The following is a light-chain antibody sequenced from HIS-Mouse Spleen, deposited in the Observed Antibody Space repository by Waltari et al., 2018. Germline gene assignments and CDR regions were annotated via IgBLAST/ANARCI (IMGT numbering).Light chain of an antibody. Sequence: SYELTQPLSVSVALGQTARITCGGNTIGSKNSHWYQQKPGQAPVLVIYRDSNRPSGIPERFSGSNSGNTATLTISRAQAGDEADYYCQVWDSSTVVFGGGTKLTVL. CDR3: QVWDSSTVV. J-gene: IGLJ2*01. V-gene: IGLV3-9*01. CDR1: TIGSKN. CDR2: RDS.